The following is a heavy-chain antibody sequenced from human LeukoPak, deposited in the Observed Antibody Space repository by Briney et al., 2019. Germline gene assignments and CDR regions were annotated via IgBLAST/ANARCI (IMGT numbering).Heavy chain of an antibody. CDR2: MNPNSGNT. D-gene: IGHD6-19*01. CDR1: GYTFTSYD. V-gene: IGHV1-8*01. Sequence: ASVKVSCKASGYTFTSYDINWVRQATGQGLEWMGWMNPNSGNTGYAQKFQGRVTMTRNTSISTAYMELSSLRSEDTAVYYCARVKAVAGKGWFDPWGQGTLVTVSS. J-gene: IGHJ5*02. CDR3: ARVKAVAGKGWFDP.